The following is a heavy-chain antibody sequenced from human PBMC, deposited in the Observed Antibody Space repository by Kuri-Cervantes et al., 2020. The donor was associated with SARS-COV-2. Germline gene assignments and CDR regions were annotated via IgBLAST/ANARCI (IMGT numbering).Heavy chain of an antibody. CDR3: ARAYGFLRYIYYMDV. CDR1: GESFSGYY. CDR2: VNHRGST. J-gene: IGHJ6*03. Sequence: SQTLSLTCAFYGESFSGYYWNWIRQSPGKGPEWIGEVNHRGSTNYNPSLKSRVTISVDTSSKQFSLHLGSVTAADTAVYYCARAYGFLRYIYYMDVWGRGTTVTDSS. V-gene: IGHV4-34*01. D-gene: IGHD4-17*01.